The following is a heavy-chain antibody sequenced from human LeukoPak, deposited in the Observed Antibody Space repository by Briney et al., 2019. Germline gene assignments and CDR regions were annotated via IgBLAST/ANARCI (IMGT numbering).Heavy chain of an antibody. V-gene: IGHV3-20*04. CDR1: GFTFDDYG. CDR3: ARREGQGYFDD. D-gene: IGHD1-26*01. Sequence: GGSLTHSCAASGFTFDDYGMRCVRPAPGKGLEWGCGINWSSGSTGYAAPVKGRFTISRDKDKNPPYLQMNSLRAQGRALPFCARREGQGYFDDWGQGTLVTVSS. J-gene: IGHJ4*02. CDR2: INWSSGST.